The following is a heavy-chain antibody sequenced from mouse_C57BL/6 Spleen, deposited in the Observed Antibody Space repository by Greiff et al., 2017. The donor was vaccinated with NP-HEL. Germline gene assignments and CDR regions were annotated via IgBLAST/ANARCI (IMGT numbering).Heavy chain of an antibody. CDR1: GFSFTSYG. V-gene: IGHV2-2*01. D-gene: IGHD2-3*01. CDR3: ARSGDGYYGDYAMDY. CDR2: IWSGGST. J-gene: IGHJ4*01. Sequence: VQGVESGPGLVQPSQSLSITCTVSGFSFTSYGVHWVRQSPGKGLEWLGVIWSGGSTDYNAAFISRLSISKDNSKSQVFFKMNSLQADDTAIYYCARSGDGYYGDYAMDYWGQGTSVTVSS.